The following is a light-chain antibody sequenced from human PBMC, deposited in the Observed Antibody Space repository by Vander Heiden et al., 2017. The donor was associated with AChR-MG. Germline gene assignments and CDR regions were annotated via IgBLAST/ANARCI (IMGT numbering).Light chain of an antibody. J-gene: IGKJ4*01. CDR3: QQYNNWPPLT. CDR2: GAS. CDR1: QSVSNS. Sequence: EIVTTQSPATLSVSPGDSATLSCRASQSVSNSLAWYQQRPGQAPSLLIYGASTRATGIPARFSGSGSGTEFTLTISSLQSEDFAVYYCQQYNNWPPLTFGGGTKVEIK. V-gene: IGKV3-15*01.